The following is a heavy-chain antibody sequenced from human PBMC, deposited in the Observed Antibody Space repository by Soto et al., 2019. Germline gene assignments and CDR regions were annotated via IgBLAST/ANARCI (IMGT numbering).Heavy chain of an antibody. CDR1: GGSISSSSFH. V-gene: IGHV4-39*01. CDR3: ARRERAAGTDWWFDP. Sequence: QLQLQESGPGLVKPSETLSLTCTVSGGSISSSSFHWGWIRQPPGKGLEWIGSIYYSGSTYYSPYLDCRVNLSVDTSKNQFSLKLSSVTAADTAVYYCARRERAAGTDWWFDPWGQGTLVTVSS. CDR2: IYYSGST. J-gene: IGHJ5*02. D-gene: IGHD6-13*01.